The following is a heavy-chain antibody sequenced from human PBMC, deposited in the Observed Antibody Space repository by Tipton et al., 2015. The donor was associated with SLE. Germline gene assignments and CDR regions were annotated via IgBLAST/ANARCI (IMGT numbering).Heavy chain of an antibody. J-gene: IGHJ6*03. D-gene: IGHD1-20*01. V-gene: IGHV3-11*04. CDR1: RFTFSAHA. CDR3: ARRGLTFNCYYYMDV. Sequence: SLRLSCAASRFTFSAHAMCWVRQAPGKGLEWVSYISGSGGTRYYADSVKGRFTTSRDNAKKSLYLQMNSLRAEDTAVYYCARRGLTFNCYYYMDVWGKGTTVAVSS. CDR2: ISGSGGTR.